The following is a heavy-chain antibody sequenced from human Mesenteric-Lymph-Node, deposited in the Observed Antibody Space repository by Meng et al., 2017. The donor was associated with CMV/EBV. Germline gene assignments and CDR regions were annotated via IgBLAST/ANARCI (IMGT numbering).Heavy chain of an antibody. V-gene: IGHV3-48*03. J-gene: IGHJ4*02. CDR3: ARGAIDY. Sequence: GGSLRLSCAASGFTFSSYEMNWVRQAPGKGLEWVSYISSRGKTVRYADSVKGRFTISRDNAKNSLYLQMNSLRAEDTAVYYCARGAIDYWGQGTLVTVSS. CDR1: GFTFSSYE. CDR2: ISSRGKTV.